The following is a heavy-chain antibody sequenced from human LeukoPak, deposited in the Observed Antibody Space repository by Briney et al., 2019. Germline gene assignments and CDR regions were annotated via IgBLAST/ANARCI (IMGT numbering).Heavy chain of an antibody. CDR2: INQDGSEK. CDR3: ARGRYYYYMDV. V-gene: IGHV3-7*03. J-gene: IGHJ6*03. CDR1: GFTFSNYW. Sequence: GGSLRLSCVASGFTFSNYWMTWFRQTPGKGLEWVGNINQDGSEKYYLDSVRGRFTISRDNAKNSLYLQMNSLRADDTALYYCARGRYYYYMDVWGKGTTVTVSS.